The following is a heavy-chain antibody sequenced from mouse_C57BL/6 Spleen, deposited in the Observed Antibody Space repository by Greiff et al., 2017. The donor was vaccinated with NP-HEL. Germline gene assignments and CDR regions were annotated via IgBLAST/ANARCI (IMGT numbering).Heavy chain of an antibody. J-gene: IGHJ3*01. CDR3: ARYYGSSYAWFAY. V-gene: IGHV1-64*01. CDR2: IHPNSGST. Sequence: VQLQQPGAELVKPGASVKLSCKASGYTFTSYWMHWVKQRPGQGLEWIGMIHPNSGSTNYNEKFKSKATLTVDKSSSTAYMQLISLTSEDSAVYYCARYYGSSYAWFAYWGQGTLVTVSA. D-gene: IGHD1-1*01. CDR1: GYTFTSYW.